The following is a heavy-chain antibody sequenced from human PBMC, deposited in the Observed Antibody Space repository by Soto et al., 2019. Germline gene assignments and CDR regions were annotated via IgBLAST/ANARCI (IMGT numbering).Heavy chain of an antibody. Sequence: SVKVSCKASGGTFSSYAISWVRQAPGQGLEWMGGIIPIFGTANYAQKFQGRVTITADESTSTAYMELSRLRSDDTAVYYCARALADGDTRFDYWGQGTLVTVSS. V-gene: IGHV1-69*13. CDR2: IIPIFGTA. D-gene: IGHD4-17*01. J-gene: IGHJ4*02. CDR1: GGTFSSYA. CDR3: ARALADGDTRFDY.